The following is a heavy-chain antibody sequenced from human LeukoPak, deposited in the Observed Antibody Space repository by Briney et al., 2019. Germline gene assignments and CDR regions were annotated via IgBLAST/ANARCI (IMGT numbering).Heavy chain of an antibody. CDR1: GYTFTSYY. J-gene: IGHJ3*02. CDR2: INPSGGST. Sequence: ASVKVSCKASGYTFTSYYMHWVRQAPGQGLEWMGIINPSGGSTSYAQKLQGRVTMTTDTSTSTAYMELRSLRSDDTAVYYCARDWSRARDDAFDIWGQGTMVTVSS. V-gene: IGHV1-46*01. D-gene: IGHD3-3*01. CDR3: ARDWSRARDDAFDI.